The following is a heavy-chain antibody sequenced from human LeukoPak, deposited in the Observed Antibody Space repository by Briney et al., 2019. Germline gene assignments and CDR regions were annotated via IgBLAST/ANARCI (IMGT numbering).Heavy chain of an antibody. D-gene: IGHD3-10*01. CDR3: ATYHVLLWFGAGYGMDV. CDR2: INHSGST. J-gene: IGHJ6*02. V-gene: IGHV4-34*01. Sequence: SETLSLTCAVDGGSFSGYYWSWIRQPPGKGLEWIGEINHSGSTNYNPSLKSRVTISVDTSKNQFSLKLSSVTAADTAVYYCATYHVLLWFGAGYGMDVWGQGTTVTVSS. CDR1: GGSFSGYY.